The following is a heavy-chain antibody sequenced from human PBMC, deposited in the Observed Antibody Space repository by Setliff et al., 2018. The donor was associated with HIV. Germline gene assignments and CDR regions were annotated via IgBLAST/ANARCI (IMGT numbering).Heavy chain of an antibody. D-gene: IGHD5-12*01. CDR3: VRDPRFSGYAQAFDF. V-gene: IGHV1-2*02. CDR2: VNPNSGGT. CDR1: GYTFTGYY. Sequence: ASVKVSCKASGYTFTGYYIHWVRQAPGQGLQWMGWVNPNSGGTNSAQEFQGRVTMTRDTSISTAYMELDRLGSDDTAVYYCVRDPRFSGYAQAFDFWGQGSLVTVSS. J-gene: IGHJ4*02.